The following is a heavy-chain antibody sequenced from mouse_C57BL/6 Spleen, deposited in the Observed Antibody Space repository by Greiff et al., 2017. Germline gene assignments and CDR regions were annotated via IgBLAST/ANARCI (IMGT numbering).Heavy chain of an antibody. Sequence: VQLQQSGAELVRPGTSVKLSCKASGYTFTSYWMHWVKQRPGQGLEWIGVIDPSDSYTNYNQKFKGKATLTVDTSSSTAYMQLSSLTSEDSAVYYCARRGSSGYDYWGQGTTLTVSS. CDR3: ARRGSSGYDY. CDR1: GYTFTSYW. CDR2: IDPSDSYT. J-gene: IGHJ2*01. V-gene: IGHV1-59*01. D-gene: IGHD3-2*02.